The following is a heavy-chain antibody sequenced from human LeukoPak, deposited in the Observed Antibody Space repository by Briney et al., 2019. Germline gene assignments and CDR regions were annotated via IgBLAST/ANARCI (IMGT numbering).Heavy chain of an antibody. CDR3: AREGYSYGEYYYYYYGMDV. V-gene: IGHV1-24*01. CDR1: GYTLTELS. Sequence: ASVKVSCKVSGYTLTELSMHWVRQAPGKGLEWMGGFDPEDGETIYAQKFQGRVTMTEDTSTDTAYMELSSLRSEDTAVYYCAREGYSYGEYYYYYYGMDVWGQGTTVTVSS. J-gene: IGHJ6*02. CDR2: FDPEDGET. D-gene: IGHD5-18*01.